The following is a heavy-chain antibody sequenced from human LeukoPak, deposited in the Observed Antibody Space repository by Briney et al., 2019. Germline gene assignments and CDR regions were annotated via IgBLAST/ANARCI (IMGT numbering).Heavy chain of an antibody. CDR2: VSSYNGDT. V-gene: IGHV1-18*01. J-gene: IGHJ5*02. CDR1: GYTFNNYG. D-gene: IGHD3-9*01. CDR3: VKDWHILTGRNCFDP. Sequence: GASVTVSCKASGYTFNNYGVSWVRQAPGQGLEWVGWVSSYNGDTNYAQRFQGRVTMSTDTSTSTAYMELRSLRFDDTAIYYCVKDWHILTGRNCFDPWGQGTLVTVSS.